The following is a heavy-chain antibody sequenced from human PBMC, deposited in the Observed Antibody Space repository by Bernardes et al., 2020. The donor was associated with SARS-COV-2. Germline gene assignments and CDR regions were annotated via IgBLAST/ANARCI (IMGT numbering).Heavy chain of an antibody. CDR1: GGSISSSSYY. CDR2: IYYSGST. D-gene: IGHD1-26*01. J-gene: IGHJ5*02. Sequence: SEPLSLTCTVSGGSISSSSYYWGWIRQPPGKGLEWIGSIYYSGSTYYNPSLKSRVTISVDTSKNQFSLKLSSVTAADTAVYYCTRNAYIGSLGFDPWGQGTLVTVSS. V-gene: IGHV4-39*01. CDR3: TRNAYIGSLGFDP.